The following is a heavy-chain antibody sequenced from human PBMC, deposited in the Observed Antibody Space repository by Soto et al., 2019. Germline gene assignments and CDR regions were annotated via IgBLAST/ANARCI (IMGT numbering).Heavy chain of an antibody. CDR1: GFTLSGYA. J-gene: IGHJ3*02. V-gene: IGHV3-23*01. CDR3: AKKSYCCAGDRGPLDI. D-gene: IGHD3-10*01. Sequence: EVQLLESGGGLVQPGGSLRLSCAASGFTLSGYAMNWVRQAPGKGLEWVSVISGNGDTAFYAGSVKGRLTISRDNSKNTLYLQMNSLRAEDSAVYYCAKKSYCCAGDRGPLDIWGQGTRVTVSS. CDR2: ISGNGDTA.